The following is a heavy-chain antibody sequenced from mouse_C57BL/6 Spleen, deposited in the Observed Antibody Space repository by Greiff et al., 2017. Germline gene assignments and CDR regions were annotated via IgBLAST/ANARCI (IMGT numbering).Heavy chain of an antibody. CDR3: AREGNWDY. D-gene: IGHD4-1*01. CDR1: GYAFSSSW. CDR2: IYPGDGDT. J-gene: IGHJ2*01. Sequence: QVTLKECGPELVKPGASVKISCKASGYAFSSSWMNWVKQRPGKGLEWIGRIYPGDGDTNYNGKFKGKATLTADKSSSTAYMQLSSLTSEDSAVYFCAREGNWDYWGQGTTLTVSS. V-gene: IGHV1-82*01.